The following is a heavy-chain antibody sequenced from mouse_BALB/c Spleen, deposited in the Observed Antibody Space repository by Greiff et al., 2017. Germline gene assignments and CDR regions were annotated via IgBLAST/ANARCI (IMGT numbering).Heavy chain of an antibody. Sequence: QVQLKESGPGLVAPSQSLSITCTVSGFSLTGYGVNWVRQPPGKGLEWLGMIWGDGSTDYNSALKSRLSISKDNSKSQVFLKMNSLQTDDTARYYCARGPLYYDYDGAWFAYWGQGTLVTVSA. D-gene: IGHD2-4*01. CDR3: ARGPLYYDYDGAWFAY. CDR2: IWGDGST. CDR1: GFSLTGYG. V-gene: IGHV2-6-7*01. J-gene: IGHJ3*01.